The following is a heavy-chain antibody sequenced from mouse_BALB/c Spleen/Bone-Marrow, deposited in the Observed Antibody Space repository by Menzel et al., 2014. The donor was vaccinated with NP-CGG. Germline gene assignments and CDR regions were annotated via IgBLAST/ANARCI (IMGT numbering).Heavy chain of an antibody. D-gene: IGHD2-14*01. CDR1: GFNIKDTY. CDR2: IDPANGNA. Sequence: VTLKVCGAELVKPGASVKLSCTASGFNIKDTYMHWVKQRPEQGLEWIGRIDPANGNAKYDPKFQGKATITADTSSNTAYLQLSSLTPEDTAVYYCARYRLGTYFDFWGQGTTLTVSS. J-gene: IGHJ2*01. V-gene: IGHV14-3*02. CDR3: ARYRLGTYFDF.